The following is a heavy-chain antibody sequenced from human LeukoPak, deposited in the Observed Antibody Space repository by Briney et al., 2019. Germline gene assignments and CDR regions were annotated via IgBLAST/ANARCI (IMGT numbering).Heavy chain of an antibody. CDR3: ARAHKDCSSTSCPFDY. D-gene: IGHD2-2*01. Sequence: SETLSLTCTVSGGSISSYYWSWIRQPPGKGLEWIGYIYYSGSTNYNPSLKSRVTISVDTSKNQFSPKLSSVTAADTAVYYCARAHKDCSSTSCPFDYWGQGTLVTVSS. CDR1: GGSISSYY. J-gene: IGHJ4*02. CDR2: IYYSGST. V-gene: IGHV4-59*01.